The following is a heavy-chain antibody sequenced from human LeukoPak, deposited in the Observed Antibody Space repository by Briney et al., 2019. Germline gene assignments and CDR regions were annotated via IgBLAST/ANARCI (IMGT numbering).Heavy chain of an antibody. CDR2: LFYSGSP. Sequence: SETLSLTCSVSRGSMTNYYWTWIRQPPGRGLEWIGSLFYSGSPNANPSLQSRPTMSVDTSKNQFSLRLTSVTAADTALYFCARGGPRWLDPWGQGTLVIVSS. J-gene: IGHJ5*02. CDR1: RGSMTNYY. V-gene: IGHV4-59*01. CDR3: ARGGPRWLDP. D-gene: IGHD3-16*01.